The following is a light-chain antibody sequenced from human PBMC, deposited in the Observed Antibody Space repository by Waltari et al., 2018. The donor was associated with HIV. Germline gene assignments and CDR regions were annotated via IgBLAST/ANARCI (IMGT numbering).Light chain of an antibody. J-gene: IGKJ2*01. V-gene: IGKV1-5*03. CDR2: RAS. CDR1: QSISNW. CDR3: QQYGTSSYT. Sequence: DIQMTQSPSTLSASVGDRVIITCRASQSISNWLAWYQQKPGKAPKLLIYRASSLQTGVPSRFSGSGSETDFTLTISSLQPDDFATYYCQQYGTSSYTFGQGTKLDLK.